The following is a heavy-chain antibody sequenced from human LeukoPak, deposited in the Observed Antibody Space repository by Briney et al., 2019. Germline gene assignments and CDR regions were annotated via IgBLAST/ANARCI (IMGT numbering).Heavy chain of an antibody. V-gene: IGHV4-4*07. J-gene: IGHJ4*02. CDR3: ARDRGSGWFFAS. D-gene: IGHD6-19*01. Sequence: PSETLSLTCAVSGGSISSYYWSWIRQPAGKGLEWIGRIYTSGSNNYNPSLKSRVTMSIDKSKNQFSLKLSSVTAADTAVYYCARDRGSGWFFASWGQGTLVTVSS. CDR2: IYTSGSN. CDR1: GGSISSYY.